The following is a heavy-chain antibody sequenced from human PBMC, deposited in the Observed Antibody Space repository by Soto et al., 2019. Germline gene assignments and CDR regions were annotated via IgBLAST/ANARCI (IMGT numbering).Heavy chain of an antibody. CDR2: IYYSGST. V-gene: IGHV4-59*08. J-gene: IGHJ2*01. CDR1: GGSISSYY. Sequence: QVQLQESGPGLVKPSENLSLTCTVSGGSISSYYWSWIRQPPGKGLEWIGYIYYSGSTNYNPSLKLRVTITVDTSKNQFSLQLSSVTAADTAVYYCARFDWYFDLWGRGTLVTVSS. CDR3: ARFDWYFDL.